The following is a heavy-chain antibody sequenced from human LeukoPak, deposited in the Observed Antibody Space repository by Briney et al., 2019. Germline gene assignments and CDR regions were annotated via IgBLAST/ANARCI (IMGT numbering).Heavy chain of an antibody. CDR2: ISSSSSNI. Sequence: SGGSLRLSCAASGFTFSSYSMNWVRQAPGKGLEWVSSISSSSSNIYYADSVKGRFTISRDNAKNSLYLQMNSLRVEDTAVYYCARAIDVRSDPILLLWFGETSFDPWGQGTLVTVSS. CDR1: GFTFSSYS. CDR3: ARAIDVRSDPILLLWFGETSFDP. J-gene: IGHJ5*02. D-gene: IGHD3-10*01. V-gene: IGHV3-21*04.